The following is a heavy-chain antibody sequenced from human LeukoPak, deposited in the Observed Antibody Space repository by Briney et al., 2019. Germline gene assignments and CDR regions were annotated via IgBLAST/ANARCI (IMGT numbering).Heavy chain of an antibody. D-gene: IGHD3-22*01. CDR3: AREVDYYDSSGPGPGHWFDP. J-gene: IGHJ5*02. CDR2: IYYSGSA. Sequence: PSETLSLTCSVSGGSISGTTYYWGWIRQPPGKGLEWIGSIYYSGSADYNPSLKSRVAISVDTSKNQFSLKLSSVTAADTAVYYCAREVDYYDSSGPGPGHWFDPWGQGTLVTVSS. V-gene: IGHV4-39*02. CDR1: GGSISGTTYY.